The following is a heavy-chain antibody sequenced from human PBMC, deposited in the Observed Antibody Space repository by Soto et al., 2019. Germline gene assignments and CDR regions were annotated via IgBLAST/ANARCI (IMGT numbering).Heavy chain of an antibody. J-gene: IGHJ4*02. CDR3: ARVRQQWLEFDY. V-gene: IGHV3-74*01. Sequence: GGSLRLSCAASGFTFSSYWMHWVRQAPGKGLVWVSRINSDGSSTSYADSVKGRFTISRDNAKNTLYLQMNSLRAEDTAVYYCARVRQQWLEFDYWGQGTLVTVSS. CDR2: INSDGSST. D-gene: IGHD6-19*01. CDR1: GFTFSSYW.